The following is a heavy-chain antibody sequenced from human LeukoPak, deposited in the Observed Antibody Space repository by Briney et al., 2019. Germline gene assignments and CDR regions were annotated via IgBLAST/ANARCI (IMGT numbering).Heavy chain of an antibody. J-gene: IGHJ5*02. CDR2: INWNGGST. D-gene: IGHD4-17*01. V-gene: IGHV3-20*01. CDR1: GFTFDDYG. CDR3: ARDRTTVTTRWLDP. Sequence: GGSLRLSCAASGFTFDDYGMSWVRQAPVKGLEWVSGINWNGGSTGYADSVKGRFTISRDNAKNSLYLQMNSLRAEDTALYHCARDRTTVTTRWLDPWGQGTLVTVSS.